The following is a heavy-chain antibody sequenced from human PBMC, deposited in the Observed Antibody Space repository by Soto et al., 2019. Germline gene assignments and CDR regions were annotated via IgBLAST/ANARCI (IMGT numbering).Heavy chain of an antibody. J-gene: IGHJ5*02. CDR2: IYYSGST. Sequence: SETLSLTCTVSGGSISSSSYYWGWIRQPPGKGLEWIGSIYYSGSTYYNPSLKSRVTISVDTSKNQFSLKLSSVTAADTAVYYCARLKTSGYCSGGSCYSGWFDPWGQGTLVTVSS. CDR3: ARLKTSGYCSGGSCYSGWFDP. V-gene: IGHV4-39*01. D-gene: IGHD2-15*01. CDR1: GGSISSSSYY.